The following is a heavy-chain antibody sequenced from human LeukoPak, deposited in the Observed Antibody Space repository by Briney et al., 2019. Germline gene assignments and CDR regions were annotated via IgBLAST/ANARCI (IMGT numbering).Heavy chain of an antibody. CDR2: IWYDGSNK. CDR3: AKALGGYSGYDPYYYYGMDV. Sequence: GRSLRLSCAASGFTFSSYGMHWVRQAPGKGLEWVAVIWYDGSNKYYADSVKGRFTISRDNSKNTLYLQMNSLRAEDTAVYYCAKALGGYSGYDPYYYYGMDVWGQGTTVTVSS. V-gene: IGHV3-33*06. J-gene: IGHJ6*02. CDR1: GFTFSSYG. D-gene: IGHD5-12*01.